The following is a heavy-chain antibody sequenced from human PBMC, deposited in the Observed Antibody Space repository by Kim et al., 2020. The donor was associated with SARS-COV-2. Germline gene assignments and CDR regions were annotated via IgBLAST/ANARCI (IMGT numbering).Heavy chain of an antibody. J-gene: IGHJ2*01. Sequence: PSIQGQVTISADKSISTAYLQWSSLKASDTAMYYCARHYGYTINWYFDLWGRGTLVTVSS. V-gene: IGHV5-51*01. CDR3: ARHYGYTINWYFDL. D-gene: IGHD5-12*01.